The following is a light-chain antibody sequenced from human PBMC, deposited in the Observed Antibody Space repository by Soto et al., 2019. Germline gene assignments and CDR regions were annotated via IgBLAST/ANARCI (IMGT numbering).Light chain of an antibody. CDR2: NVS. CDR3: QQCYLYWT. Sequence: DIQMTQSPSTLPAFVGDRVTITCRASQTIGNWLAWYQQKPGKVPKLLIYNVSSLESGVPSRFSGSGSGTEFTLTISSLQPDDFGTYYCQQCYLYWTFGQGTKVEIK. V-gene: IGKV1-5*03. CDR1: QTIGNW. J-gene: IGKJ1*01.